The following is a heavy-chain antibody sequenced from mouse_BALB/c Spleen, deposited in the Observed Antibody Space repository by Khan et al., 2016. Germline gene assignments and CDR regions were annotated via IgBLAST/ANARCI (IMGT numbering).Heavy chain of an antibody. J-gene: IGHJ4*01. V-gene: IGHV14-4*02. CDR1: GFNIKDYY. CDR2: IDPDNGDT. Sequence: VQLQQSGAELVRSGASVKLSCTASGFNIKDYYMHWVKQRPEQGLEWIGWIDPDNGDTEYAPKFQGKATMTADTSSNTAYLQLSSLTSEDTAVYYFSACDYNAVDYWGQGTSVTVSS. CDR3: SACDYNAVDY.